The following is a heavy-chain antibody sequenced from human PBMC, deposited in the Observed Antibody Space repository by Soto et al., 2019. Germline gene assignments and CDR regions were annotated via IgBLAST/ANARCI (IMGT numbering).Heavy chain of an antibody. Sequence: GASVKVSCKASGYTFTSYGISWVRQAPGQGLEWMGWISAYNGNTNYAQKLQGRVTMTTDTSTSTAYMELRSLRSDDTAVYYCARREKVWGITIFGVGTHDNYYGMDVWGQGTTVTVSS. J-gene: IGHJ6*02. CDR1: GYTFTSYG. CDR3: ARREKVWGITIFGVGTHDNYYGMDV. CDR2: ISAYNGNT. D-gene: IGHD3-3*01. V-gene: IGHV1-18*04.